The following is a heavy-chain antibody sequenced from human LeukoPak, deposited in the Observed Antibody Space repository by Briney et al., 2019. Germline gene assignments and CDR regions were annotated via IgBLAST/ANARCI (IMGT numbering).Heavy chain of an antibody. J-gene: IGHJ6*03. CDR2: IYYSGST. Sequence: PSETLSLTCTVSGGSISSSSYYWGWLRQPPGKGLEWIGSIYYSGSTYYNPSLKSRVTISVDTSKNQFSLKLSSVTAADTAVYYCARAVTTKWDYYYMDVWGKGTTVTVSS. V-gene: IGHV4-39*07. CDR3: ARAVTTKWDYYYMDV. D-gene: IGHD4-17*01. CDR1: GGSISSSSYY.